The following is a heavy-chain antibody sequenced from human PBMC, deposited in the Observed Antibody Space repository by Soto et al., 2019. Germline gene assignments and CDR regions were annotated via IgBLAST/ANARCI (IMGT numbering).Heavy chain of an antibody. CDR2: ISSSSSYI. CDR3: ARYPSLDYYFWSGYYKAFDI. CDR1: GFTFSSYS. Sequence: GGSLRLSCAASGFTFSSYSMNWVRQAPGKGLEWVSSISSSSSYIYYADSVKGRFTISRDNAKNSLFLQMNSLRAEDTAVYYCARYPSLDYYFWSGYYKAFDIWCQGTMVTVSS. J-gene: IGHJ3*02. D-gene: IGHD3-3*01. V-gene: IGHV3-21*01.